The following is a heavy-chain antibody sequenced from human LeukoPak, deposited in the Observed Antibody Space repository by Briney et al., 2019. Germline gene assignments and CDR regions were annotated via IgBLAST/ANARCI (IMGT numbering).Heavy chain of an antibody. CDR3: ARSVYCSGGNCYFDY. CDR2: IFHSGST. D-gene: IGHD2-15*01. V-gene: IGHV4-30-2*01. J-gene: IGHJ4*02. CDR1: GGSISSDGYS. Sequence: SETLSLTCAVSGGSISSDGYSWSWIRQPPGKGLEWIGYIFHSGSTFYNPSLQSRVTISVDRSNNQFSLKLSSVTAADTAVYFCARSVYCSGGNCYFDYWGQGSLVVVSS.